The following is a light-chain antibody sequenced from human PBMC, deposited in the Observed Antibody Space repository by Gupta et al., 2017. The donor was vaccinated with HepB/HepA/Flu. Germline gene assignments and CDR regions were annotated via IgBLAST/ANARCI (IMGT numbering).Light chain of an antibody. CDR2: EVS. V-gene: IGLV2-18*02. J-gene: IGLJ3*02. Sequence: QSALTQPPSVSGSPGQSVTISSTGTSSDVGSSNRVSWYQQPPGTAPKFMIYEVSNRPSGVPDRFSGSKSGNTDSLTISGLQAEDEADYYCTSYTDSNTWVFGGGTKLTVL. CDR1: SSDVGSSNR. CDR3: TSYTDSNTWV.